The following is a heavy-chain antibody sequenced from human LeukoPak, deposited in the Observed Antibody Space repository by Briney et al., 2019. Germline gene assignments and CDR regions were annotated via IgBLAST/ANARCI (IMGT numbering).Heavy chain of an antibody. D-gene: IGHD3-16*02. V-gene: IGHV4-4*07. CDR3: ARVGYDYVWGSYRSTSYYYYYMDV. CDR2: IYTSGST. J-gene: IGHJ6*03. Sequence: PSETLSLTCTVSGGSISSYYWSWLRQPAGKGLEWIGRIYTSGSTNYNPSLKSRVTMSVDTSKNQFSLKLSSVTAADTAVYYCARVGYDYVWGSYRSTSYYYYYMDVWGKGTTVTISS. CDR1: GGSISSYY.